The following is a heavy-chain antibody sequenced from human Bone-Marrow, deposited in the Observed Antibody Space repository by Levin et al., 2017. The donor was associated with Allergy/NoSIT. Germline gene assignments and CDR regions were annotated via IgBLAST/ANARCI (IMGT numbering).Heavy chain of an antibody. Sequence: ASVKVSCKASGYTFTGYYLHWVRQAPGQGLEWMGWINPNSGDTNSAQKFQGRVTMTRDTSITTAYIELSRLTSDDTAVYYCARERSITIFGVVTTKTFDYWGQGTLVTVSS. V-gene: IGHV1-2*02. J-gene: IGHJ4*02. CDR2: INPNSGDT. CDR3: ARERSITIFGVVTTKTFDY. CDR1: GYTFTGYY. D-gene: IGHD3-3*01.